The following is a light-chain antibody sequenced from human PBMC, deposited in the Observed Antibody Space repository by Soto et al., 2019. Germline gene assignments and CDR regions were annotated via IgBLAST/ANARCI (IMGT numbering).Light chain of an antibody. V-gene: IGLV2-23*02. CDR1: SSDVGSYNF. Sequence: QSVLTQPASVSGSPGQSITISCTGTSSDVGSYNFVSWYQQYPGKAPKLMIYEVSKRPSGVSNRFSGSKSGNTASLTISGLQAEDEADYYCCSDAGSDPWVFGRGTKLPVL. CDR2: EVS. CDR3: CSDAGSDPWV. J-gene: IGLJ3*02.